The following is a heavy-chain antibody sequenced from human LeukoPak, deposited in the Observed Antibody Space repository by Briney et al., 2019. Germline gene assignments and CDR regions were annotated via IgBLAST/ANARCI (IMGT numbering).Heavy chain of an antibody. CDR1: GFTFNNYA. CDR2: INGNGAAT. J-gene: IGHJ3*02. Sequence: GGSLRLSCVASGFTFNNYAMHWVRQAPGKGLEWVSTINGNGAATYYADSFKGRFLISRDNSKNTLYLQMNSLRAEDTAVYYCAKWVDIVGARAGHHNAFDIWGQGTMVTVSS. D-gene: IGHD1-26*01. V-gene: IGHV3-23*01. CDR3: AKWVDIVGARAGHHNAFDI.